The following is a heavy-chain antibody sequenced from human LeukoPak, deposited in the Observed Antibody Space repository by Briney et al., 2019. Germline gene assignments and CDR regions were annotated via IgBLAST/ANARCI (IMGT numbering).Heavy chain of an antibody. Sequence: SETLSLTCTVSGGSISSYYWSWIRQPPGKGLEWIGYIYYSGSTNYNPSLKSRVTISVDTSKNQFSLKLSSVTAADTAVYYCAREKWDSRDYFDYWGQGTLVTVSS. CDR1: GGSISSYY. J-gene: IGHJ4*02. V-gene: IGHV4-59*01. CDR3: AREKWDSRDYFDY. D-gene: IGHD1-26*01. CDR2: IYYSGST.